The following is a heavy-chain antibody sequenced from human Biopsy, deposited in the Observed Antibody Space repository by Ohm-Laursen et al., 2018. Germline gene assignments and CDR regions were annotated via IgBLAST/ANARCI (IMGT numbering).Heavy chain of an antibody. CDR3: AIEGGTYSKPFDY. D-gene: IGHD1-26*01. Sequence: ASVKVSCKASGYTFISYDIDWVRQVTGQGPEWMGWMNPNSGKTGYAQKFQGRVTMTTNTSVNTAYMELSSLTFEDTAVYYCAIEGGTYSKPFDYWGQGSQVIVSS. J-gene: IGHJ4*02. CDR2: MNPNSGKT. V-gene: IGHV1-8*01. CDR1: GYTFISYD.